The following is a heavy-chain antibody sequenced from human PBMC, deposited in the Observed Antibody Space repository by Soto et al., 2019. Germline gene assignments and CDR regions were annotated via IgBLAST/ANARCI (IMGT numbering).Heavy chain of an antibody. CDR1: GYSFTSYW. D-gene: IGHD6-13*01. Sequence: GESLKISCKGSGYSFTSYWIGWVRQMPGKGLEWMGIIYPGDSDTRYSPSFQGQVTISADRSISTAYLQWSSLKASDTAMYYCARHISEWQQLGGRFDPWGQGTLVTVSS. V-gene: IGHV5-51*01. CDR2: IYPGDSDT. CDR3: ARHISEWQQLGGRFDP. J-gene: IGHJ5*02.